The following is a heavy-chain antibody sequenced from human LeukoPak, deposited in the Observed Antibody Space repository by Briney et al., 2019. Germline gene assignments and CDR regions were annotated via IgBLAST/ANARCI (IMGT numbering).Heavy chain of an antibody. CDR3: ARGAGELNVWGSYRLGGFDY. CDR2: ISGSGGST. J-gene: IGHJ4*02. Sequence: GGSLRLSCAASGFTFSSYAMSWVRQAPGKGLEWVSAISGSGGSTYYADSVKGRFTISGDNSKNTLYLQMNSLRAEDTAVYYCARGAGELNVWGSYRLGGFDYWGQGTLVTVSS. V-gene: IGHV3-23*01. D-gene: IGHD3-16*02. CDR1: GFTFSSYA.